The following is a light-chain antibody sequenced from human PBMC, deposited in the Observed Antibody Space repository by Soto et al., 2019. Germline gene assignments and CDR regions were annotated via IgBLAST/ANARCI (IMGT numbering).Light chain of an antibody. CDR2: SSN. Sequence: QSALTQPPSAYGTPGQMGTISCSGSSSNIGSNTVNWYQQLPGTAPKLLIYSSNQRPSGVPDRFSGSKSGTSASLAISGLQSEDEADYYCAAWDDSLNGHYVFGTGTKVTVL. V-gene: IGLV1-44*01. J-gene: IGLJ1*01. CDR3: AAWDDSLNGHYV. CDR1: SSNIGSNT.